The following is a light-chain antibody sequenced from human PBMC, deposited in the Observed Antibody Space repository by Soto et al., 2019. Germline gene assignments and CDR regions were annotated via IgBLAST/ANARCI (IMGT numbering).Light chain of an antibody. V-gene: IGKV3-15*01. CDR3: QQSNNWPLT. CDR1: QSVSSD. Sequence: IVLTQSPATLSVSPEERATLSCRASQSVSSDVAWFQQRPGQAPRLLIYDASTRATGIPARFSGSGSGTEFTLTISSLQSEDFAIYYCQQSNNWPLTFGGGTKVEVK. CDR2: DAS. J-gene: IGKJ4*01.